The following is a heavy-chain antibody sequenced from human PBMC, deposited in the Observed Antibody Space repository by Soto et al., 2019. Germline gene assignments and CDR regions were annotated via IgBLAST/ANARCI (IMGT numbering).Heavy chain of an antibody. V-gene: IGHV3-15*07. CDR2: IKSKNDGGTA. CDR1: GFPFTTAL. J-gene: IGHJ4*01. CDR3: TTDSYFTMELVRFDF. Sequence: GGSLRLSCAAAGFPFTTALINWVRQAPGKGLEWVGRIKSKNDGGTADFAAPVKGRFAISRDDSKNMVDLQMNNLKTEDTAVYYCTTDSYFTMELVRFDFWGLGTLVTVSS. D-gene: IGHD1-7*01.